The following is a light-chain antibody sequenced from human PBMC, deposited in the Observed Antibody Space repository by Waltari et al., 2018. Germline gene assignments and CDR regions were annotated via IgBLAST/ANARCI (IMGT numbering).Light chain of an antibody. CDR1: QSVGSR. Sequence: IVMTQSPATLSVSPGETATLSCWASQSVGSRLAWYQQKPGQAPRLLIFGASSRAIGIPARISGSGSGTEFSLTISSLKSADFTVYYCQQYNSWPHTFGQGTKLEI. V-gene: IGKV3-15*01. CDR2: GAS. CDR3: QQYNSWPHT. J-gene: IGKJ2*01.